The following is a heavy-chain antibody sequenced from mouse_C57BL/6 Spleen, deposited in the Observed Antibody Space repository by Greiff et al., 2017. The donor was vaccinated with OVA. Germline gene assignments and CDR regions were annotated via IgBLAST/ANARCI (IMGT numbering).Heavy chain of an antibody. J-gene: IGHJ2*01. D-gene: IGHD1-1*01. V-gene: IGHV1-59*01. CDR2: IDPSDSYT. Sequence: QVQLQQPGAELVRPGTSVKLSCKASGYTFTSYWMHWVKQRPGQGLEWIGVIDPSDSYTNYNQKFKGKATLTVDKSSSTAYLQLSSLTSEDSAVYDCARFHITAVVAEDYWGQGTTLTVSS. CDR3: ARFHITAVVAEDY. CDR1: GYTFTSYW.